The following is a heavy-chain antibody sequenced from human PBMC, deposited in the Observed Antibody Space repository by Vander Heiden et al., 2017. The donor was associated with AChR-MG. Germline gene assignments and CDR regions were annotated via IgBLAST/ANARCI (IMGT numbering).Heavy chain of an antibody. CDR3: AKIKRVTVTPYYFDY. J-gene: IGHJ4*02. Sequence: EVQRLESGGGLVQPGGSLRLSCAASGVPLSRYAMSWVRQAPRKGREWVSAISGSGGSTYDADTVKGRFTISRDNSKNTLYLQMNSLRAEDTAVYYCAKIKRVTVTPYYFDYWGQGTLVTVSS. CDR2: ISGSGGST. D-gene: IGHD4-17*01. CDR1: GVPLSRYA. V-gene: IGHV3-23*01.